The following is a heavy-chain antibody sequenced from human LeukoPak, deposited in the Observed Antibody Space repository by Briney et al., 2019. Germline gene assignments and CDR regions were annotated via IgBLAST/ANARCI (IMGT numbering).Heavy chain of an antibody. CDR1: GFAVNSYF. Sequence: GGSLRLSCAASGFAVNSYFVTWVRRFPGKGLQWVSILYNGDKTYYVDSVRGRFTISRDISKNTLYLQMNSLRAEDTAVYYCARDNIGSLDFWGQGTLVTVSS. V-gene: IGHV3-53*01. D-gene: IGHD6-19*01. CDR2: LYNGDKT. CDR3: ARDNIGSLDF. J-gene: IGHJ4*02.